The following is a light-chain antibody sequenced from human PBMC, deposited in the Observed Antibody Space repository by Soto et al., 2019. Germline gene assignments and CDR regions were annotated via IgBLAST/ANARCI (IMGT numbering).Light chain of an antibody. Sequence: QSALTQPASVSGSPGQSITISCTGTSSDVGGYNYVSWYQQHPGKAPKLLIYGVNNRPSGVSNSFSGSKSGNTASLTISGLQAADEADYYCSSYTRSSTVIFGGGTKVTVL. V-gene: IGLV2-14*01. CDR1: SSDVGGYNY. CDR3: SSYTRSSTVI. J-gene: IGLJ2*01. CDR2: GVN.